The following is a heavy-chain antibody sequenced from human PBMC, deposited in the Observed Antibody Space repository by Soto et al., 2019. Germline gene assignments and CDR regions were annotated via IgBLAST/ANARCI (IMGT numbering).Heavy chain of an antibody. Sequence: PSETLSLTCTVSGGSISGYYWSWIRQLPGKGLEWIGYIHYSGSTDYNPSLKSRVTISVDTSKNQFSLKLNSVTAADTAVYYCARGGPSSKWLDPWGQGTLVTVSS. CDR3: ARGGPSSKWLDP. V-gene: IGHV4-59*01. D-gene: IGHD3-10*01. CDR1: GGSISGYY. J-gene: IGHJ5*02. CDR2: IHYSGST.